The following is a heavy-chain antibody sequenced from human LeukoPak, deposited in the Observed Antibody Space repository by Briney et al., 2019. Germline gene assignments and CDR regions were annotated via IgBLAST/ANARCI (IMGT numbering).Heavy chain of an antibody. CDR2: IRYDGSKK. Sequence: GGSLRLSCAASGFTFSSYGMHWVRQAPGKGLEWVAFIRYDGSKKYYVDSGKGRFTISRDTSKNTLYLQMNSLRAEDMALYYCAKEAYTEDAFDIWGQGTMVTVSS. D-gene: IGHD4-11*01. CDR3: AKEAYTEDAFDI. CDR1: GFTFSSYG. V-gene: IGHV3-30*02. J-gene: IGHJ3*02.